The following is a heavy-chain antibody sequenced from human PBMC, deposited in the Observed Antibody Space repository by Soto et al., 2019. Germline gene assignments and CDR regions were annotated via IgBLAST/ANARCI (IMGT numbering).Heavy chain of an antibody. D-gene: IGHD3-10*01. J-gene: IGHJ5*02. CDR2: IYTSGST. V-gene: IGHV4-4*07. Sequence: SETLSLTCTVSGGSISSYYWSWIRHPAGKGLEWIGRIYTSGSTNYNPSLKSRVTMSVDTSKNQFSLKLSSVTAADTAVYYCARAVQDYYGSGSYYFQGFDPWGQGTLVTVSS. CDR3: ARAVQDYYGSGSYYFQGFDP. CDR1: GGSISSYY.